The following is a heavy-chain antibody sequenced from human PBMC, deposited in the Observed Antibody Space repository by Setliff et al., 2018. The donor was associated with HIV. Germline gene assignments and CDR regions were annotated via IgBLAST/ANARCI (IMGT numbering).Heavy chain of an antibody. D-gene: IGHD6-6*01. CDR1: GGSISSSIYY. CDR3: ARHDTEYSSYPIAY. Sequence: SETLSLTCTVSGGSISSSIYYWGWIRQPPGKGLEWIGFIYYSGSTYYYGGSTYYNPSLKSRVTISVDTSKNQFSLKLSSVTAADTAVYYCARHDTEYSSYPIAYWGQGNLVTVSS. J-gene: IGHJ4*02. V-gene: IGHV4-39*01. CDR2: IYYSGSTYYYGGST.